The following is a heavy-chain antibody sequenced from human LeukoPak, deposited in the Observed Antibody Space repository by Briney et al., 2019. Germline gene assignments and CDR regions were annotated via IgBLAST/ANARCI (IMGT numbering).Heavy chain of an antibody. Sequence: GGSLRPSCAASGFTFSDYYMSWIRQAPGKGLEWVSYISSSGTVIYYADSVKGRFTISRDNAKNSLYLQMNSLRAEDTAVYYCARGRYYYGSWYMDVWGQGTTVTVSS. D-gene: IGHD3-10*01. J-gene: IGHJ6*02. CDR3: ARGRYYYGSWYMDV. CDR1: GFTFSDYY. V-gene: IGHV3-11*01. CDR2: ISSSGTVI.